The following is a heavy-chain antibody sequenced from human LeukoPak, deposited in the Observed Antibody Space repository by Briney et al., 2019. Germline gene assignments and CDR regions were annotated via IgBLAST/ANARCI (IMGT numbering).Heavy chain of an antibody. J-gene: IGHJ6*02. CDR3: ARKYSSSRHRRYYGMDV. CDR1: GGSFSGYY. D-gene: IGHD6-13*01. CDR2: INHSGST. Sequence: PSETLSLTCAVYGGSFSGYYRSWIRQPPGKGLEWIGEINHSGSTNYNPSLKSRVTISVDTSKNQFSLKLSSVTAADTAVYYCARKYSSSRHRRYYGMDVWGQGTTVTVSS. V-gene: IGHV4-34*01.